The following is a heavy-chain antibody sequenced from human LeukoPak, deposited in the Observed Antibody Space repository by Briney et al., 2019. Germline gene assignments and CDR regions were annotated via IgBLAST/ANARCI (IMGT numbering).Heavy chain of an antibody. CDR2: IYQSGST. Sequence: PSETLSLTCAVSGGSISSGGYSWSWIRRPPGKGLEWIGYIYQSGSTYYNPSLKSRVTISVDRSKNQFSLKLSSVTAADTAVYYCARVKYTSGWYFDYWGQGTLVTVSS. CDR3: ARVKYTSGWYFDY. CDR1: GGSISSGGYS. J-gene: IGHJ4*02. V-gene: IGHV4-30-2*01. D-gene: IGHD6-19*01.